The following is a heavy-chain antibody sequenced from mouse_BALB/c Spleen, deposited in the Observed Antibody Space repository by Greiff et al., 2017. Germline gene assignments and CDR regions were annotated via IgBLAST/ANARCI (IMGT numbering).Heavy chain of an antibody. D-gene: IGHD2-14*01. V-gene: IGHV3-2*02. CDR1: GYSITSDYA. CDR3: ASVRLLYYAMDY. Sequence: EVKLQESGPGLVKPSQSLSLTCTVTGYSITSDYAWNWIRQFPGNKLEWMGYISYSGSTSYNPSLKSRISITRDTSKNQFFLQLNSVTTEDTATYYCASVRLLYYAMDYWGQGTSVTVSS. CDR2: ISYSGST. J-gene: IGHJ4*01.